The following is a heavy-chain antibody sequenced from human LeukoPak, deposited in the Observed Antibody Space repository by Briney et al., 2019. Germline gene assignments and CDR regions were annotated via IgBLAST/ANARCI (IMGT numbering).Heavy chain of an antibody. CDR3: AREIEANWFDP. D-gene: IGHD2-21*01. J-gene: IGHJ5*02. CDR2: IYNSGST. Sequence: PSQTLSLTCTVSGGSISSGGYYWSWIRQHPGKGLEWIGYIYNSGSTNYNPSLKSRVTISVDTSKNQFSLKLNSVTAADTAVYYCAREIEANWFDPWGQGTLVTVSS. CDR1: GGSISSGGYY. V-gene: IGHV4-61*08.